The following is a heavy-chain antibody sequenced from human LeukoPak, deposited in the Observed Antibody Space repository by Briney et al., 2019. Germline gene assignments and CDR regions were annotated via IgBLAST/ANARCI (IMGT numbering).Heavy chain of an antibody. D-gene: IGHD3-22*01. CDR3: ARQSGYYRYYFDY. CDR2: IYYSGST. CDR1: GGSISSSSYY. J-gene: IGHJ4*02. Sequence: SETLSLTCTVSGGSISSSSYYWGWIRQPPGKGLEWIGSIYYSGSTYYNPSLKSRVTISVDTSKNQFSLKLSSATAADTAVYYCARQSGYYRYYFDYWGQGTLVTVSS. V-gene: IGHV4-39*01.